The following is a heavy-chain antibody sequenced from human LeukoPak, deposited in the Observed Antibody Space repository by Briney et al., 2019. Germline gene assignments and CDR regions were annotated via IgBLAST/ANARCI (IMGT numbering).Heavy chain of an antibody. D-gene: IGHD6-13*01. CDR3: ARVGEQYSSSWYPDY. V-gene: IGHV1-2*02. CDR2: INPNSGGT. J-gene: IGHJ4*02. Sequence: ASVKVSCKASGYTFTGYYMHWVRQAPGQGLEWLGWINPNSGGTNYAQKFQGRVTMTRDTSISTAYMELSRLRSDDTAVYYCARVGEQYSSSWYPDYWGQGTLVTVSS. CDR1: GYTFTGYY.